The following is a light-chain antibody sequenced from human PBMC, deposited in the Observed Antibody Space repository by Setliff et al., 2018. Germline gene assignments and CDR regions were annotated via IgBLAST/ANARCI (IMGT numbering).Light chain of an antibody. CDR1: SSNIGAGYD. CDR2: GDI. V-gene: IGLV1-40*01. CDR3: QSYDISLSGVV. Sequence: QSVLTQPPSVSGAPGQRVTISCTGSSSNIGAGYDVHWYQQLPGTAPKLLIYGDINRPSGVPDRFSGSKSGTSASLAITGLQAEDEADYYCQSYDISLSGVVFGGGTKGTVL. J-gene: IGLJ2*01.